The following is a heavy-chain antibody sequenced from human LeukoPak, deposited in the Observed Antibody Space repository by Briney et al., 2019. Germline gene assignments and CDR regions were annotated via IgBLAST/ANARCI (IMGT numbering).Heavy chain of an antibody. Sequence: ASVKVSCKASGYTFTSYYMHWVRQAPGQGLEWMGIINPSGGSTSYAQKFQGRVTMTRDTSTSTVYMELSSLRSEDTAVYYCARSYGSGPIGRPKEKNWFDPWGQGTLVTVSP. CDR2: INPSGGST. CDR1: GYTFTSYY. J-gene: IGHJ5*02. D-gene: IGHD3-10*01. V-gene: IGHV1-46*01. CDR3: ARSYGSGPIGRPKEKNWFDP.